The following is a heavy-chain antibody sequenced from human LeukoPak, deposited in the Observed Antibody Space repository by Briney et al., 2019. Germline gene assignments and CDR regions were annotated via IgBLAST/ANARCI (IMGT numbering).Heavy chain of an antibody. CDR2: ISSSSSYI. V-gene: IGHV3-21*01. Sequence: PGGSLRLSCAASGFTFSSYSMNWVRQAPGKGLEWVSSISSSSSYIYYADSVKGRFTISRDNAKNSLYLQMNSLRAEDTAVYYCARARYDFWSGYFDYWGQGTLVTVSS. CDR1: GFTFSSYS. J-gene: IGHJ4*02. CDR3: ARARYDFWSGYFDY. D-gene: IGHD3-3*01.